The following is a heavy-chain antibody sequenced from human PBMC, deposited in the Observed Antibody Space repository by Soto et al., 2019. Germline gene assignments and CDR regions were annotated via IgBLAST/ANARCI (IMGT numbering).Heavy chain of an antibody. CDR3: AKDLPARFHYYGMDV. J-gene: IGHJ6*02. CDR2: ISGSGGST. V-gene: IGHV3-23*01. D-gene: IGHD3-10*01. CDR1: GFTFSSYD. Sequence: GGSLRLSCAASGFTFSSYDMSWVRQAPGKGLEWVSAISGSGGSTYYADSVKGRFTISRDNSKNTLYLQMNSLRAEDTAVYYCAKDLPARFHYYGMDVWGQGTTVTVSS.